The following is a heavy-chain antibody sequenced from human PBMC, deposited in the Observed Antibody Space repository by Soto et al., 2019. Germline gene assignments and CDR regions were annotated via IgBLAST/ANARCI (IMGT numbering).Heavy chain of an antibody. J-gene: IGHJ4*02. Sequence: QVQLQQWGAGLLKPSETLSLTCAVYGGSFGGYYWNWIRQPPGKGLEWIGEMNHSGSTNYNPSLKSRVTISVDTAKNQFSLKLSSVTAADTAVYYCARGHYDILTGYSSYYFDYWGQGTLVTVSS. D-gene: IGHD3-9*01. CDR3: ARGHYDILTGYSSYYFDY. CDR2: MNHSGST. V-gene: IGHV4-34*01. CDR1: GGSFGGYY.